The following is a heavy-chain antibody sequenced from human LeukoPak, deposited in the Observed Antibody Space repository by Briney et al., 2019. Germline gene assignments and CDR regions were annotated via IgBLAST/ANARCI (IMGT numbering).Heavy chain of an antibody. V-gene: IGHV3-23*01. CDR3: AKPARVGAVDY. J-gene: IGHJ4*02. CDR2: ISGNSGNT. D-gene: IGHD6-13*01. CDR1: GFTFSSYA. Sequence: GGSLRLSCAASGFTFSSYAMSWVRQAPGMGLEWVSAISGNSGNTHYADSVKGRFTISRDNSKNTLYLQMNSLRAEDTAIYYCAKPARVGAVDYWGQGTLVTVTS.